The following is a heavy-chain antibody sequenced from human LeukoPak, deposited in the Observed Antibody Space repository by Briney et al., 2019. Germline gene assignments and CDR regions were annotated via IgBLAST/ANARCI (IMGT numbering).Heavy chain of an antibody. CDR2: ISSEGRDK. Sequence: GRSLRLSCAASGFTFRSYAIHWVRQAPGKGLEWVAVISSEGRDKYYADSVKGRFTISRDNSKNTLSLQMDSLRAEDTAVYYCAKDWGYASGTFFVNWGQGTLVTVSS. CDR3: AKDWGYASGTFFVN. CDR1: GFTFRSYA. V-gene: IGHV3-30*18. D-gene: IGHD6-19*01. J-gene: IGHJ4*02.